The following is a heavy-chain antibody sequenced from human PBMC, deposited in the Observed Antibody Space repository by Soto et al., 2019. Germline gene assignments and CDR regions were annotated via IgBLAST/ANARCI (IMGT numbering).Heavy chain of an antibody. CDR2: ISASSSVK. V-gene: IGHV3-21*01. CDR1: GFTLSSYT. CDR3: ARDPTIDDYDEFGSTFLDY. D-gene: IGHD3-16*01. J-gene: IGHJ4*02. Sequence: GGSLRLSCSVSGFTLSSYTVAWVRRSPGNGLEWVSSISASSSVKYYADSVMGRFTISRDNAQASLFLQMNSLRPEDTAVYYCARDPTIDDYDEFGSTFLDYWGQGTPVTVSS.